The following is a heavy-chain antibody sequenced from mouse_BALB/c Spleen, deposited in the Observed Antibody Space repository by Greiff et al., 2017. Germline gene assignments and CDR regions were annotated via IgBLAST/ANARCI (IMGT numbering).Heavy chain of an antibody. CDR2: INSNGGST. J-gene: IGHJ4*01. V-gene: IGHV5-6-3*01. D-gene: IGHD1-1*01. CDR1: GFTFSSYG. Sequence: EVQVVESGGGLVQPGGSLKLSCAASGFTFSSYGMSWVRQTPDKRLELVATINSNGGSTYYPDSVKGRFTISRDNAKNTLYLQMSSLKSEDTAMYYCARDYYYGSRGAMDYWGQGTSVTVSS. CDR3: ARDYYYGSRGAMDY.